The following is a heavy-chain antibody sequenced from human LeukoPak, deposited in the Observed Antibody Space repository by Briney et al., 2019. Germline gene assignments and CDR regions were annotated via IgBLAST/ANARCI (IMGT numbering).Heavy chain of an antibody. V-gene: IGHV4-38-2*02. CDR1: GYSISSGYY. Sequence: SETLSLTCTVSGYSISSGYYWGWIRQPPGKGLEWIGSIYHSGSTYYNLSLKSRVTISVDTSKNQFSLKLSSVTAADTAVYYCARVYSNLEDYWGQGTLVTVSS. CDR3: ARVYSNLEDY. D-gene: IGHD4-11*01. J-gene: IGHJ4*02. CDR2: IYHSGST.